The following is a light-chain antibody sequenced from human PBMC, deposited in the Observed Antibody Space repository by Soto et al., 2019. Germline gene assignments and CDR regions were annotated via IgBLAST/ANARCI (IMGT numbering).Light chain of an antibody. CDR2: EVS. CDR3: SSYSISRTLNYV. J-gene: IGLJ1*01. Sequence: QSALTQPASVSGSPGQSITISCTGSSSDVGAYNYVSWYQQHPGEAPKLMIYEVSNRPSRISNRFSGSKSGITASLTISGLQAEDEDDYYCSSYSISRTLNYVFGNGTKVTV. V-gene: IGLV2-14*01. CDR1: SSDVGAYNY.